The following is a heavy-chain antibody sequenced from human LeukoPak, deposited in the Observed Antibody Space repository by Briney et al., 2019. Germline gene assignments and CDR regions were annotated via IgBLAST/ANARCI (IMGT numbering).Heavy chain of an antibody. CDR2: ISSSSSYI. CDR1: GFTFSSYS. V-gene: IGHV3-21*01. CDR3: AREYCSSTSCYDGPLDY. J-gene: IGHJ4*02. D-gene: IGHD2-2*01. Sequence: PGGSLRLSCAASGFTFSSYSMNWVRQAPGKGLEWVSSISSSSSYIYYADSVEGRFTISRDNAKNSLYLQMNSLRAEDTAVYYCAREYCSSTSCYDGPLDYWGQGTLVTVSS.